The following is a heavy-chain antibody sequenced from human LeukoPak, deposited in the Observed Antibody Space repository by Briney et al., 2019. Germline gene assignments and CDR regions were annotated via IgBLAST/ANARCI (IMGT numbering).Heavy chain of an antibody. Sequence: GGSVRLSCVASGFTFSDYYMSWIRQAPGKGLEWVSYISSSSSYTNYADSVKGRFTISRDNAKNSLYLQMNSLRAEDTAVYYCAREGRYCSGGSCDGGDAFDIWGQGTMVTVSS. V-gene: IGHV3-11*05. CDR3: AREGRYCSGGSCDGGDAFDI. CDR2: ISSSSSYT. CDR1: GFTFSDYY. D-gene: IGHD2-15*01. J-gene: IGHJ3*02.